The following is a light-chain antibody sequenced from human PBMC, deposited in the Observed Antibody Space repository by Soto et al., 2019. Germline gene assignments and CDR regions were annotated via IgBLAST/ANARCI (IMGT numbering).Light chain of an antibody. CDR3: QQRSNWIT. CDR1: QSVSSY. CDR2: DAS. Sequence: EIVLTQSPATLSLSPGERATLSCRASQSVSSYLAWYQQKPGQAPRLLIYDASNRATGIAARFSGSGSGTDFTLTISSLEPEAFAVYYCQQRSNWITFGGGTKVEIK. J-gene: IGKJ4*01. V-gene: IGKV3-11*01.